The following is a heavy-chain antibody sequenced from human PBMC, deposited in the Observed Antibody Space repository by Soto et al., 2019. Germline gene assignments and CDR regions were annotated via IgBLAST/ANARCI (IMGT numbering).Heavy chain of an antibody. V-gene: IGHV4-59*01. Sequence: QVQLQESGPGLVKPSETLSLTCTVSSGSINENYYWNWIRQSPGKGLEWIGYVFHTGTTHYNPSLESRVTLSLSASKNQFSLTLTSVAASNTAIYYCARPPLSPTLRTFYVWGPGTMVIVSS. CDR3: ARPPLSPTLRTFYV. J-gene: IGHJ3*01. D-gene: IGHD2-15*01. CDR1: SGSINENYY. CDR2: VFHTGTT.